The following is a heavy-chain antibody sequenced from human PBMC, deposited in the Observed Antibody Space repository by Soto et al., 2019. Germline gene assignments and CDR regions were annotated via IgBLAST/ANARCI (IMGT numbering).Heavy chain of an antibody. J-gene: IGHJ6*02. D-gene: IGHD3-3*01. CDR2: IKNDGTT. Sequence: GGSLRLSCAASGFTVSNYWMNWVRQAPGKGLVWVSHIKNDGTTSYADSVEGRFAVSRDDAKNSFYLQMNSLRADDTAVYYCAKDRGEEGLKFLEWFGGMDVWGHGTTVTVSS. V-gene: IGHV3-74*01. CDR3: AKDRGEEGLKFLEWFGGMDV. CDR1: GFTVSNYW.